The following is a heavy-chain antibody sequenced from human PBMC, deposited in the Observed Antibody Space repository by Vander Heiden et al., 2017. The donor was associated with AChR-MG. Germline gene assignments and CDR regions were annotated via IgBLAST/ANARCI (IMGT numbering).Heavy chain of an antibody. J-gene: IGHJ3*02. D-gene: IGHD6-13*01. Sequence: QVQLVQSGAEVKKHGASVKVPCKASGYTFTSYGIRWVRQAPGQGLEWMGWISAYNGNTDYAQKLQGRVTMTTDTSTSTAYMELRSLRSDDTAVYYCARGPQWQLVPHAAFDIWGQGTMVTVSS. V-gene: IGHV1-18*01. CDR2: ISAYNGNT. CDR1: GYTFTSYG. CDR3: ARGPQWQLVPHAAFDI.